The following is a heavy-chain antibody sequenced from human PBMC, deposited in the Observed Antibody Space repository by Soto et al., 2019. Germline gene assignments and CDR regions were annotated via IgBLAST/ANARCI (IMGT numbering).Heavy chain of an antibody. J-gene: IGHJ4*02. CDR1: GVTFGNYA. Sequence: PGGSLRLSCTVSGVTFGNYAMSWVRQAPGKGLQWVSTIDTSGRKTYYADSVKGRVTISRDNSKNTLYLQLSSLRDDDTAVYYCAFDFWGQGTLVTVSS. CDR3: AFDF. CDR2: IDTSGRKT. V-gene: IGHV3-23*05.